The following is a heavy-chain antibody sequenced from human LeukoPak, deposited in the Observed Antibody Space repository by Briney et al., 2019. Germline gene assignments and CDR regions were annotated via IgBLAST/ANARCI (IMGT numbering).Heavy chain of an antibody. J-gene: IGHJ5*02. D-gene: IGHD3-10*01. V-gene: IGHV1-18*04. CDR2: ISAYNGNT. CDR1: GYTFTSYY. Sequence: ASVKVSCKASGYTFTSYYMHWVRQAPGQGLEWMGWISAYNGNTNYAQKLQGRVTMTTDTSTSTAYMELRSLRSDDTAVYYCATVMVRGVIDWFDPWGQGTLVTVSS. CDR3: ATVMVRGVIDWFDP.